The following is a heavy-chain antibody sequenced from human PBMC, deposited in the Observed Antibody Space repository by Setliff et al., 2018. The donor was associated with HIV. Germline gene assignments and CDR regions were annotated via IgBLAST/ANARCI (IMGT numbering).Heavy chain of an antibody. CDR2: SRNKAKSYTT. Sequence: GESLRLSCAASGFTFSDHYMDWVRQAPGKGLEWVGRSRNKAKSYTTEYAASVKGRFTISRDDSKNSLYLQMSSLKTEDAAMYYCVRISMIVGNAFDIWGQGTMVTVSS. CDR1: GFTFSDHY. D-gene: IGHD3-22*01. V-gene: IGHV3-72*01. J-gene: IGHJ3*02. CDR3: VRISMIVGNAFDI.